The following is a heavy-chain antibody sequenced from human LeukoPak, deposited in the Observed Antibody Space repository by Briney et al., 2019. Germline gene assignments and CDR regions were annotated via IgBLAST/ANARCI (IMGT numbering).Heavy chain of an antibody. J-gene: IGHJ5*01. V-gene: IGHV3-64D*06. CDR3: VKASSDYYYDS. Sequence: GGSLRLSCAASGFTVSSSYMTWVRQAPGKGLEYVSAISSKGDSTFYADSVKGRFTISRDNSKNTLYLQMSSLRTEDTAVYYCVKASSDYYYDSWGQGALVTVSS. CDR2: ISSKGDST. D-gene: IGHD3-22*01. CDR1: GFTVSSSY.